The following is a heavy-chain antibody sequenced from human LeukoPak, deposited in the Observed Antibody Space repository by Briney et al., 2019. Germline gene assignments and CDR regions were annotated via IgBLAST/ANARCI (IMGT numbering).Heavy chain of an antibody. CDR2: IYYSGST. CDR3: ARWLQYYDAFDI. D-gene: IGHD5-24*01. Sequence: PSETPSLTCTVPVESIIRYYWSGIREPPRKGLERGGYIYYSGSTNYNPSLQSRFTISVDTSKNQLSLKLSSVAAADTAVYYCARWLQYYDAFDIWGQGTMVTASS. J-gene: IGHJ3*02. CDR1: VESIIRYY. V-gene: IGHV4-59*01.